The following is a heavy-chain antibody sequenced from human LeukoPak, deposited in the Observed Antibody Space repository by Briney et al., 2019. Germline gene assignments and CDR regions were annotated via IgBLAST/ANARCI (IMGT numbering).Heavy chain of an antibody. CDR2: INQDGSEK. D-gene: IGHD1-26*01. Sequence: GGSLRLSCAASGFTFSTYWMTWVRQAPGKGLEWVANINQDGSEKYYVDSVKGRFTISRDNAKNSLFLQMDSLRAEDTAMYYCAREASGSFYDYWGQGTLVTVSS. J-gene: IGHJ4*02. V-gene: IGHV3-7*01. CDR1: GFTFSTYW. CDR3: AREASGSFYDY.